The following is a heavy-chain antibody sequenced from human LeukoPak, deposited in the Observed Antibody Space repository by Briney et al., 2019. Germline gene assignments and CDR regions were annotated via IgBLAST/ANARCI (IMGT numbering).Heavy chain of an antibody. D-gene: IGHD4-17*01. CDR1: GFTFSTYW. V-gene: IGHV3-7*01. CDR2: VKQDGNAK. CDR3: ARVDPDYGDNHFDY. Sequence: GGSLRLSCAASGFTFSTYWMTWVRQAPGKGLEWVANVKQDGNAKYYVDSVKGRFTISRDNAKNSLYLQMNSLRAEDTAVYYCARVDPDYGDNHFDYWAREPWSPSPQ. J-gene: IGHJ4*02.